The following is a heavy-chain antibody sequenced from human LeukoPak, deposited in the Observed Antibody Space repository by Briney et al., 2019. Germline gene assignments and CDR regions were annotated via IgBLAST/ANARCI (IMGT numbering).Heavy chain of an antibody. V-gene: IGHV3-11*04. J-gene: IGHJ4*02. CDR1: GFSFSDYY. Sequence: NPGGSLRLSCAASGFSFSDYYMSWIRQAPGKGLEWVSYISNSGDTMSYADSVKGRFTISRDNAKNSLYLQMSSLRAEDTAIYYCARVMGNYASDYWGQGALVTVSS. D-gene: IGHD1-7*01. CDR2: ISNSGDTM. CDR3: ARVMGNYASDY.